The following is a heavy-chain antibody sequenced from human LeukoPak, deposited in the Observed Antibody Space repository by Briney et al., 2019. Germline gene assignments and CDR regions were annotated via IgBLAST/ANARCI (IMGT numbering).Heavy chain of an antibody. J-gene: IGHJ4*02. Sequence: GASVKVSCKASGGTFSSYALSWVRQAPGQGLEWMGWISAYNGNTNYAQKLQGRVTMTTDTSTSTAYMELRSLRSEDTAVYYCAREDYGSGNFDYWGQGTLVTVSS. CDR2: ISAYNGNT. V-gene: IGHV1-18*01. CDR1: GGTFSSYA. CDR3: AREDYGSGNFDY. D-gene: IGHD3-10*01.